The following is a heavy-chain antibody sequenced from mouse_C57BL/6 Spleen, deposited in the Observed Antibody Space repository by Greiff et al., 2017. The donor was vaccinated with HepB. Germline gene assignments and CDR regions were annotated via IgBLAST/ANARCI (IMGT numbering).Heavy chain of an antibody. CDR2: IDPSDSYT. D-gene: IGHD2-3*01. Sequence: QVQLQQPGAELVRPGTSVKLSCKASGYTFTSYWMHWVKQRPGQGLEWIGVIDPSDSYTNYNQKFKGKATLTVDTSSSTAYMQLSSLTSEDSAVYYCARYEDFYYAMDYWGQGTSVTVSS. V-gene: IGHV1-59*01. CDR1: GYTFTSYW. J-gene: IGHJ4*01. CDR3: ARYEDFYYAMDY.